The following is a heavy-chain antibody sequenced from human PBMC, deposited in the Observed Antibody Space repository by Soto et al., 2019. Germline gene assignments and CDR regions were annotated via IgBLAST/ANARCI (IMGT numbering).Heavy chain of an antibody. J-gene: IGHJ6*03. CDR1: GFTFSSYG. Sequence: TGGSLRLSCAASGFTFSSYGMHWVRQAPGKGLEWVAVISYDGSNKYYADSVKGRFTISRDNSKNTLYLQMNSLRAEDTAVYYCAKDQVAVYVLRFLEWLPPGAYMAVWGKGTTVTVSS. CDR3: AKDQVAVYVLRFLEWLPPGAYMAV. CDR2: ISYDGSNK. D-gene: IGHD3-3*01. V-gene: IGHV3-30*18.